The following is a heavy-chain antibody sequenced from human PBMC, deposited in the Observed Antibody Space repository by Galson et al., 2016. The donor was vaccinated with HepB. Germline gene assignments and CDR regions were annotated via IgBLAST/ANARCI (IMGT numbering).Heavy chain of an antibody. J-gene: IGHJ5*02. D-gene: IGHD3-9*01. CDR1: GYTFTSYA. CDR3: ARTKAILTVYYGGLNYFGP. V-gene: IGHV1-3*01. Sequence: SVKVSCKGSGYTFTSYAMHWMRQAPGQRLEWMGCINAANGDTKYSEKFQDRVTITRDTSASTGYMELTSLRSEDTAVYYCARTKAILTVYYGGLNYFGPWGQGTLFTVSS. CDR2: INAANGDT.